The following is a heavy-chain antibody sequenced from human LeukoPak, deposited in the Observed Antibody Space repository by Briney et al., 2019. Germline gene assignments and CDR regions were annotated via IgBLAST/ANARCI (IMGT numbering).Heavy chain of an antibody. CDR1: GFTFSSYA. CDR3: ARDRVSYSSGWYGTDY. V-gene: IGHV3-30*04. J-gene: IGHJ4*02. D-gene: IGHD6-19*01. CDR2: ISYDGSNK. Sequence: GGSLRLSCAASGFTFSSYAMHWVRQAPGKGLEWVAVISYDGSNKYYADSVKGRFTISRDNSKNTLYLQMNSLRAEDTAVYYCARDRVSYSSGWYGTDYWGQGTLVTVSS.